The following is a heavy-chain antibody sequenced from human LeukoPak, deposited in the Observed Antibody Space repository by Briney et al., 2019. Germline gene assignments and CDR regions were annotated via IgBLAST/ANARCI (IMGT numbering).Heavy chain of an antibody. V-gene: IGHV1-2*02. CDR2: IHPASGGT. Sequence: ASVKVSCKASGYTCTGYYLHWVRQAPGQGREWMGWIHPASGGTNYAQKFQGRVTMTRDTSVSTAYMELSSLRSDDTAVYYCARLAAVPGWGQGTLVVVSS. CDR1: GYTCTGYY. D-gene: IGHD6-19*01. J-gene: IGHJ1*01. CDR3: ARLAAVPG.